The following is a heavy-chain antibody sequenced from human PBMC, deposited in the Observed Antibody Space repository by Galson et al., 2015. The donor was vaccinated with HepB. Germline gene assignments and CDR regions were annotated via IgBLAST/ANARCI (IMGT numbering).Heavy chain of an antibody. CDR2: TYYRSKWYN. D-gene: IGHD3-22*01. CDR3: ARDYYDSSGPLLFDI. J-gene: IGHJ3*02. V-gene: IGHV6-1*01. CDR1: GDSVSSNSAA. Sequence: CAISGDSVSSNSAAWNWIRQSPSRGPEWLGRTYYRSKWYNDYAVSVKSRITINPDTSKNQFSLQLNSVTPEDTAAYYCARDYYDSSGPLLFDIWGQGTMVTVSS.